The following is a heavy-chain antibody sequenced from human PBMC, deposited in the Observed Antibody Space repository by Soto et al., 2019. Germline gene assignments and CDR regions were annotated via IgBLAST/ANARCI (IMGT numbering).Heavy chain of an antibody. CDR3: VKSASPDGYCSSTSCYVRFDY. J-gene: IGHJ4*02. D-gene: IGHD2-2*03. CDR2: ISSNGGST. V-gene: IGHV3-64D*06. CDR1: GFTFSSYA. Sequence: PGGSLRLSCSASGFTFSSYAMHWVRQAPGKGLEYVSAISSNGGSTYYADSVKGRFTISRDNSKNTLYLQMSSLRAEDTAVYYCVKSASPDGYCSSTSCYVRFDYWGQGTLVT.